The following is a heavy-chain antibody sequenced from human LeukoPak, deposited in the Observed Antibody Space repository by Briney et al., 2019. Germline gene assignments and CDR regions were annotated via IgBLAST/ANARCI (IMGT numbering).Heavy chain of an antibody. CDR1: GYTFTSYD. D-gene: IGHD3-3*01. CDR3: ARTPTRNYDFWSGDAFDI. V-gene: IGHV1-8*01. J-gene: IGHJ3*02. CDR2: MNPNSGNT. Sequence: ASVKVSCKASGYTFTSYDINWVRRATGQGLEWMGWMNPNSGNTGYAQKFQGRVTMTRNTSISTAYMELSSLRSEDTAVYYCARTPTRNYDFWSGDAFDIWGQGTMVTVSS.